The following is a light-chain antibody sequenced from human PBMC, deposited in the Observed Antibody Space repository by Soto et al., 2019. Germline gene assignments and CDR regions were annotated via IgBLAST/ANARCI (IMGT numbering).Light chain of an antibody. CDR1: QSISNY. Sequence: DIQMTQSPSSLSASVGDRVTIACRASQSISNYLNWYQQRPGKAPKLLIYAASSLQSGVPSRFSGSGSGTDFTLTISSLEPEDFAVYYCQQRNYWQVTFGHGTRLEIK. CDR3: QQRNYWQVT. V-gene: IGKV1-39*01. CDR2: AAS. J-gene: IGKJ5*01.